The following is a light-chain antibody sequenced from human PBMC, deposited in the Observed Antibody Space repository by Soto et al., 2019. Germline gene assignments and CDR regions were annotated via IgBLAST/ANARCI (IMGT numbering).Light chain of an antibody. Sequence: EIVMTQSPATLSVSPGERVTFSCRASQTISNKLAWYQHKPGQAPRLLISGASTGATGIPARLSGSWSGTDFTLTINSLQSEDFAVYYSQQYYRRPVTFGGGTKVEIK. V-gene: IGKV3-15*01. CDR2: GAS. CDR1: QTISNK. CDR3: QQYYRRPVT. J-gene: IGKJ4*01.